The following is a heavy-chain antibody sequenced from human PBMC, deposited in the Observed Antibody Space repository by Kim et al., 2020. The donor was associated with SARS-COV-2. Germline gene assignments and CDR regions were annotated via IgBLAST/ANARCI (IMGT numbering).Heavy chain of an antibody. Sequence: GDSGKGPFTISRDNSKNTLYLQMNSLRAEDTAVYYCAKVGSSPSYFDYWGQGTLVTVSS. J-gene: IGHJ4*02. CDR3: AKVGSSPSYFDY. V-gene: IGHV3-23*01. D-gene: IGHD6-13*01.